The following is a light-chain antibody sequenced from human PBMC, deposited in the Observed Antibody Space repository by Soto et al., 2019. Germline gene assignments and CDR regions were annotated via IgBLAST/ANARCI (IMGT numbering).Light chain of an antibody. CDR3: QQRSNWPPIT. J-gene: IGKJ5*01. CDR1: QSVSSY. CDR2: DAS. V-gene: IGKV3-11*01. Sequence: SVLTHSPATLSLSPGERATLSCRPSQSVSSYLAWYQQKPGQAPRLLIYDASNRATGIPARFSGGGSGTDFTLTIDNLEPEDFAIYYCQQRSNWPPITSAQGARLE.